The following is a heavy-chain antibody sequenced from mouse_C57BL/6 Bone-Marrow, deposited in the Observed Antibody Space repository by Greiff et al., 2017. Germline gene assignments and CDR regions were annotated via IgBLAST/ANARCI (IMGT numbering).Heavy chain of an antibody. CDR3: ARDDYLPDFDD. D-gene: IGHD2-1*01. CDR2: FDPSDSYT. CDR1: GYTFTSHW. V-gene: IGHV1-69*01. Sequence: VQLQQPGAELVMPGASVKLSCKASGYTFTSHWMHWVKQRPGQGLEWIGEFDPSDSYTNYNQKYKGKSTLTVDKSSSTAYMQLSSLTSEDSAVYYGARDDYLPDFDDWGQGTTVTVSS. J-gene: IGHJ1*01.